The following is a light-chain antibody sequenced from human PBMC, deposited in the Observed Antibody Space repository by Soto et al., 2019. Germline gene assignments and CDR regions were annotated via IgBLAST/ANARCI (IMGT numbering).Light chain of an antibody. CDR1: QSVSSN. J-gene: IGKJ1*01. CDR3: QQDNNWPT. CDR2: GAS. Sequence: EIVMTQSPATLSVSPGERATLSCRASQSVSSNLAWYQQKPGQAPRLLIYGASTRATGIPARFSGSGSGTEFPPTISSLQSEDFAVYYCQQDNNWPTFGQGTKVEIK. V-gene: IGKV3-15*01.